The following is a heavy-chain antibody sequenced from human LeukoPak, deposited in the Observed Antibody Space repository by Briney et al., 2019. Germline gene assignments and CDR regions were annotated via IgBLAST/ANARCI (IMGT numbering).Heavy chain of an antibody. Sequence: GGSLRLSCAASGFTFSSYSMNWVRQAPGKGLEWVSYISSSSSTIYYADSVKGRFTISRDNAKNSLYLQMNSLRAEDTAVYYCARGPYYDSSGPLDYWGQGTLVTVSS. D-gene: IGHD3-22*01. CDR1: GFTFSSYS. CDR2: ISSSSSTI. V-gene: IGHV3-48*04. J-gene: IGHJ4*02. CDR3: ARGPYYDSSGPLDY.